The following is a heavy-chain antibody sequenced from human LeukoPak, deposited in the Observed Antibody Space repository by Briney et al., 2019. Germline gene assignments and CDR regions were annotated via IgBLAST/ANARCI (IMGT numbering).Heavy chain of an antibody. CDR1: GFTFDDYA. V-gene: IGHV3-9*01. CDR3: AKGGGAGASPEDYYYMDV. CDR2: ISWNSGSI. J-gene: IGHJ6*03. D-gene: IGHD3-10*01. Sequence: GGSLRLSCAASGFTFDDYAMHWVRQAPGKGLEWVSGISWNSGSIGYADSVKGRFTISRDNAKNSLYLQMNSLRAEDTALYYCAKGGGAGASPEDYYYMDVGGKGTTVTVSS.